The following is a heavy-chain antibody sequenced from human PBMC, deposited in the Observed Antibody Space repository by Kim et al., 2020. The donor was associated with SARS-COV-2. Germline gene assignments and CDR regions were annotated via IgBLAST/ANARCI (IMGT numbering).Heavy chain of an antibody. Sequence: GGSLRPSCAASGFTFSSYGMHWVRQAPGKGLEWVAVISYDGSNKYYADSVKGRFTISRDNSKNTLYLQMNSLRAEDTAVYYCAKLPYYYDSSGYYYEDY. CDR3: AKLPYYYDSSGYYYEDY. V-gene: IGHV3-30*18. D-gene: IGHD3-22*01. J-gene: IGHJ6*03. CDR2: ISYDGSNK. CDR1: GFTFSSYG.